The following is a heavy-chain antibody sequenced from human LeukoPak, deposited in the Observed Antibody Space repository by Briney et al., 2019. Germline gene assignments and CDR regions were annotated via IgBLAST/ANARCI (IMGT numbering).Heavy chain of an antibody. CDR2: IWYDGSNR. CDR1: GFTFNSYG. J-gene: IGHJ6*02. Sequence: GGSLRLSCAASGFTFNSYGMHWVRQAPGKGLEWVAVIWYDGSNRYYADSVKGRFTISRDNSKNTLYLQMNSLRAEDTAVYYCARDLVVVAATPGYYYYGMDVWGQGTTVTVSS. D-gene: IGHD2-15*01. CDR3: ARDLVVVAATPGYYYYGMDV. V-gene: IGHV3-33*08.